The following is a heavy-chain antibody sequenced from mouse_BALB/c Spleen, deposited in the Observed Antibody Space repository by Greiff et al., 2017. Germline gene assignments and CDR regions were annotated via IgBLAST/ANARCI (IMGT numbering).Heavy chain of an antibody. V-gene: IGHV2-3*01. J-gene: IGHJ4*01. CDR1: GFSLTSYG. D-gene: IGHD2-4*01. CDR3: AKGYEYDGGYAMDY. CDR2: IWGDGST. Sequence: VKLQQSGPGLVAPSQSLSITCTVSGFSLTSYGVSWVRQPPGKGLEWLGVIWGDGSTNYYSALISRLSISKDNSKSQVFLTLNSLQTDDTATYYGAKGYEYDGGYAMDYWGQGTSVTVSS.